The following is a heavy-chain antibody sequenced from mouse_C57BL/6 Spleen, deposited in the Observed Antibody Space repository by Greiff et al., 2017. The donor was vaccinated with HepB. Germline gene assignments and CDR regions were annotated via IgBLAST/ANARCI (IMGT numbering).Heavy chain of an antibody. D-gene: IGHD1-1*01. V-gene: IGHV1-81*01. CDR1: GYTFTSYG. CDR3: ARDGSSCCAY. CDR2: IYHRSGNT. J-gene: IGHJ3*01. Sequence: VQLQQSGAELARPGASVKLSCKASGYTFTSYGISWVKQRTGQGLEWIGEIYHRSGNTYYNEKFKGKATLTADKSSSTAYMELRSLTSEDSAVYFCARDGSSCCAYWGQGTLVTVSA.